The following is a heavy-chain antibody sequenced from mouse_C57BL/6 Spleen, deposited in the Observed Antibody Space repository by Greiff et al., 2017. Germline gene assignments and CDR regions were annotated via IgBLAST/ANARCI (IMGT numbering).Heavy chain of an antibody. CDR1: GYAFSSSW. D-gene: IGHD1-1*01. J-gene: IGHJ2*01. CDR3: AREEGYGSSRHLDY. V-gene: IGHV1-82*01. Sequence: QVQLQQSGPELVKPGASVTLSCKASGYAFSSSWMHWVKQRPGKGLEWIGRIYPGDGDTNYNGKFKGKATLTADKSSSTAYLQLSSLTSEDSAVYVCAREEGYGSSRHLDYWGQGTTLTVSS. CDR2: IYPGDGDT.